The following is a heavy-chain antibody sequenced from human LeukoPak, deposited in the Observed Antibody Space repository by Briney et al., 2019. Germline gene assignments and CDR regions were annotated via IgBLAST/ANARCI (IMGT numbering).Heavy chain of an antibody. J-gene: IGHJ4*02. V-gene: IGHV3-33*01. CDR2: IWYDGSYK. D-gene: IGHD5-18*01. CDR1: AFTFGDYA. CDR3: VRGIVDTAISYYLDY. Sequence: QSGRSLRLSCVASAFTFGDYAMHWVRQAPGKGLEWVAVIWYDGSYKYHADSVKGRFTISRDNSRNTLYLQMNSLRGEDTAMYYCVRGIVDTAISYYLDYWGQGTLVTVSS.